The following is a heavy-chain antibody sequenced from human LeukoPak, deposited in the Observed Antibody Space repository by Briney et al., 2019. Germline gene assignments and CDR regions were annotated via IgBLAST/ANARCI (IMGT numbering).Heavy chain of an antibody. D-gene: IGHD6-13*01. Sequence: PSETLSLTCTVSGGSISSSSSYWGWIRQPPGKGLEWIGSIYYSGSTYYNPSLKSRVTISVDTSKNQFSLKLSSVTAADTAVYYCARLPRGAAAGLNWFDPWGQGTLVTVSS. CDR3: ARLPRGAAAGLNWFDP. CDR1: GGSISSSSSY. J-gene: IGHJ5*02. CDR2: IYYSGST. V-gene: IGHV4-39*01.